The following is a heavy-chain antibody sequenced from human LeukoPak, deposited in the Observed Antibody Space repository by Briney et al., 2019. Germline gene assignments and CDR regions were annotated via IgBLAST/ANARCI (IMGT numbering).Heavy chain of an antibody. CDR2: VWHDGRT. Sequence: GGSLRLSCAVSGVTFSNNYMAWVRQAPGKGLEWVSVVWHDGRTDYADSVKGRFIISRDNSKNTLYLQMNSLRAEDTAVYYFAKRGIMIRGVIIIGFHKEAYYFDCWGQGTLVTVSS. V-gene: IGHV3-53*01. CDR1: GVTFSNNY. J-gene: IGHJ4*02. CDR3: AKRGIMIRGVIIIGFHKEAYYFDC. D-gene: IGHD3-10*01.